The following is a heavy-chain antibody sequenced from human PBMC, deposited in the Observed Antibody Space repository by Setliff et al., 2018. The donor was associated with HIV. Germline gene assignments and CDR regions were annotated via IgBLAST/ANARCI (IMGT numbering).Heavy chain of an antibody. D-gene: IGHD5-12*01. V-gene: IGHV4-61*02. Sequence: SETLSLTCTVSGGSILTTNYYYNWIRQPAGKGLEWIGRIYTSDNTFYNPSLKSRVTISLDASKNQFSLRLSSVTAADTAMYSCARGVVALSPRGPLDLWGQGTLVTVSS. CDR2: IYTSDNT. CDR3: ARGVVALSPRGPLDL. CDR1: GGSILTTNYY. J-gene: IGHJ4*03.